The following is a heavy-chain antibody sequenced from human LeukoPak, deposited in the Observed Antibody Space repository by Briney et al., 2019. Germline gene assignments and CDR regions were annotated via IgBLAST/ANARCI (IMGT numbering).Heavy chain of an antibody. CDR2: INTNTGNP. Sequence: ASVKVSCKASGYTFTSYAMNWVRQAPGQGLEWMGWINTNTGNPTYAQGFTGRFVFSLDTSVSTAYLQISSLRSEDTAVYYCARGDEIMITFGGVSPTFDPWGQGTLVTVSS. V-gene: IGHV7-4-1*02. D-gene: IGHD3-16*01. CDR1: GYTFTSYA. CDR3: ARGDEIMITFGGVSPTFDP. J-gene: IGHJ5*02.